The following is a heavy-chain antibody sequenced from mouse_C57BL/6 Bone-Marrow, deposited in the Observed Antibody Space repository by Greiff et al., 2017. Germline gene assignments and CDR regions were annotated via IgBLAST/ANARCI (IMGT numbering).Heavy chain of an antibody. CDR1: GYTFTSYW. V-gene: IGHV1-74*01. Sequence: QVQLKQPGAELVKPGASVKVSCKASGYTFTSYWMHWVKQRPGQGLEWIGRIHPSDSDTNYNQKFKGKATLTVDKSSSTAYMQLSSLTSEDSAVYYCAWGLRHGDYYAMDYWGQGTSVTVSS. CDR2: IHPSDSDT. D-gene: IGHD3-2*02. J-gene: IGHJ4*01. CDR3: AWGLRHGDYYAMDY.